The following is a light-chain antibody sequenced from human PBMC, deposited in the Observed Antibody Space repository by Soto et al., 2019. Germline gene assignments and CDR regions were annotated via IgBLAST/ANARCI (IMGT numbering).Light chain of an antibody. Sequence: QSVLTQPPSASGTPGQRVTISCSGSRSNIGSNAVSWYQQLPGTAPKLLIYNDNQRPSGVPDRFSASKSGTSASLAISGLQSEDEADYYCAAWDDSLNARGVLGGG. CDR3: AAWDDSLNARGV. CDR2: NDN. V-gene: IGLV1-44*01. J-gene: IGLJ3*02. CDR1: RSNIGSNA.